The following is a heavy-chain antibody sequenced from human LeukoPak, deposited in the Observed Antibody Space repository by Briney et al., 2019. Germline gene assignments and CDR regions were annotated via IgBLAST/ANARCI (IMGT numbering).Heavy chain of an antibody. D-gene: IGHD6-19*01. CDR1: GFTFSSYW. CDR2: INSDGSST. V-gene: IGHV3-74*01. CDR3: ARGGSGFERYFDL. J-gene: IGHJ2*01. Sequence: GGSLRLSCAASGFTFSSYWMHWVRHAPGKGLVWVSRINSDGSSTSYADSVKGRFTISRDNAKNTLYLQMNSLRAEDTAVYYCARGGSGFERYFDLWGRGTLVTVSS.